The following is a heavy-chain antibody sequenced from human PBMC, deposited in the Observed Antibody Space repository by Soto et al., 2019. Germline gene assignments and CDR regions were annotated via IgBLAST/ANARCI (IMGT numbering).Heavy chain of an antibody. Sequence: QVQLVQSGAEVKKPGSSVKVSCKASGGTFSSYAISWVRQAPGQGLEWMGGIIPIFGTANYAQKFQGRVTITADESTSTAYMELSSLRSEDTAVYYCARGGLERQAGALYYYYGMDVWGQGTTVTVSS. CDR1: GGTFSSYA. CDR3: ARGGLERQAGALYYYYGMDV. J-gene: IGHJ6*02. V-gene: IGHV1-69*12. CDR2: IIPIFGTA. D-gene: IGHD1-1*01.